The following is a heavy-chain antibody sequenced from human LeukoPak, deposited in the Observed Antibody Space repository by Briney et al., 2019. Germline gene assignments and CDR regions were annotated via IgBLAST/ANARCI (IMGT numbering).Heavy chain of an antibody. CDR3: ARSLLWFGEGAFDI. CDR2: ISAYNGNT. CDR1: GYTFTSYG. V-gene: IGHV1-18*01. J-gene: IGHJ3*02. Sequence: GASVKVSCKASGYTFTSYGISWVRQAPGQGREGMGWISAYNGNTNYAQKLQGRLTMTRNTSISTAYMELSSLRSEDTAVYYCARSLLWFGEGAFDIWGQATMVTVSS. D-gene: IGHD3-10*01.